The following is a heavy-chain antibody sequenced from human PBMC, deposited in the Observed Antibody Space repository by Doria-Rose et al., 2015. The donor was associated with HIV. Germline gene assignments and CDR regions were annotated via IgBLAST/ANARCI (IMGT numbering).Heavy chain of an antibody. CDR1: GGSFSGYY. Sequence: QVQLQQWGARLLKPAETLSLTCAVYGGSFSGYYWSWIRQSPGKGLEWIGEISHSGSSTYDPSLKSRVTISVDTSKNQFSLKLNSVTAADTAIYYCARGVGGTGAYDFWGQGTLVTVST. V-gene: IGHV4-34*01. CDR2: ISHSGSS. D-gene: IGHD1-26*01. CDR3: ARGVGGTGAYDF. J-gene: IGHJ4*02.